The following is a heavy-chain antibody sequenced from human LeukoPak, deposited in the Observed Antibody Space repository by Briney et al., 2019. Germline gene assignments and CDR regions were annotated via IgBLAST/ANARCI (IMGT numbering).Heavy chain of an antibody. V-gene: IGHV4-30-4*01. Sequence: PSQTLSLTCTVSGGSISSGDYYWSWIRQPPGKGLEWIGYIYYSGSTCYNPSLKSRVTISVDTSKNQFSLKLSSVTAADTAVYYCARDLTLHYGMDVWGKGTTVTVSS. CDR3: ARDLTLHYGMDV. D-gene: IGHD3-9*01. CDR2: IYYSGST. CDR1: GGSISSGDYY. J-gene: IGHJ6*04.